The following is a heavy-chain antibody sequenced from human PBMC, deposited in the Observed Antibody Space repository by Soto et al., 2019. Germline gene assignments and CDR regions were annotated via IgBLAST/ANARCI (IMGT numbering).Heavy chain of an antibody. Sequence: PGGSLRLSCTPSGFTFGDYALSWVRQAPGKGLEWVGFIRRNAYGGTTDYAASVKGRFTISRDDSKSIAYLQMNSLRTEDTALYYCTRASSLDFDFWGQGTLVTVSS. J-gene: IGHJ4*02. CDR1: GFTFGDYA. V-gene: IGHV3-49*04. CDR3: TRASSLDFDF. CDR2: IRRNAYGGTT. D-gene: IGHD3-16*01.